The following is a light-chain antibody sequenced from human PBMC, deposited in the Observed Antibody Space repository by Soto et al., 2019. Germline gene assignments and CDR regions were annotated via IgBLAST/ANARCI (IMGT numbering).Light chain of an antibody. CDR3: SSYTRTNTRV. V-gene: IGLV2-14*01. CDR1: SSDVGGYDY. CDR2: EVN. Sequence: QSVLTQPASVSGSPGQSITISCTGTSSDVGGYDYVSWYQHHPGKAPKLMIYEVNNRPSGVSNRFSGSKSGNTASLTISGLQAEDEADYFCSSYTRTNTRVFVGGTKLTVL. J-gene: IGLJ3*02.